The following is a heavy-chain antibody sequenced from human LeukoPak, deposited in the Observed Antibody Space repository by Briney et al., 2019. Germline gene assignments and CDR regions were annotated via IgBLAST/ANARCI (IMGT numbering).Heavy chain of an antibody. CDR3: ARDRGYSTFDY. CDR2: IKEDGSEI. V-gene: IGHV3-7*01. D-gene: IGHD4-23*01. J-gene: IGHJ4*02. CDR1: AFTFSSCW. Sequence: GGSLRLSCAASAFTFSSCWMSWVRQAPGKGLEWVANIKEDGSEINYVDSVKGRFTISRDNAKNSLYLQTNSLRVDDTAVYYCARDRGYSTFDYWGQGTLVTVSS.